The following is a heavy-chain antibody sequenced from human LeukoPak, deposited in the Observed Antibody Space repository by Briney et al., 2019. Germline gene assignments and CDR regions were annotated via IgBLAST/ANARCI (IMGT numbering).Heavy chain of an antibody. CDR1: GCTFTGYY. V-gene: IGHV1-2*02. J-gene: IGHJ5*02. Sequence: WASVKVSCKASGCTFTGYYMHWVRQAPGQGLEWMGWINPNSGGTNYAQKFQGRVTMTRDTSISTAYMELSRLRSDDTAVYYCARGRVEYGSSSTSFLFDPWGQGTLVTVSS. D-gene: IGHD6-6*01. CDR3: ARGRVEYGSSSTSFLFDP. CDR2: INPNSGGT.